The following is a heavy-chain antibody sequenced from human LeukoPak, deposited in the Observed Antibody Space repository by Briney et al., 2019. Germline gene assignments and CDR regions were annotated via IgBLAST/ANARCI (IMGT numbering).Heavy chain of an antibody. CDR2: ISYDGSNK. D-gene: IGHD3-10*01. CDR1: GFTFSSYG. Sequence: GGSLRLSCAASGFTFSSYGMHWVHQAPGKGLEWVAVISYDGSNKYYADSVKGRFTISRDNSKNTLYLQMNSLRAEDTAVYYCAKDAYYGSGSYYIHRGPSGMDVWGKGTTVTVSS. J-gene: IGHJ6*04. CDR3: AKDAYYGSGSYYIHRGPSGMDV. V-gene: IGHV3-30*18.